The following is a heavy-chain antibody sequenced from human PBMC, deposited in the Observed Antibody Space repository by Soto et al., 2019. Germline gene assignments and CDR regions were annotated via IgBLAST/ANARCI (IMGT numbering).Heavy chain of an antibody. D-gene: IGHD3-16*01. CDR1: GFGFNGYD. Sequence: GGSLRLSCAASGFGFNGYDMHWVRQAPGKNLEWVAAISTAGDTYYLGSVKGRFTISREDAKNSLSLQMNSLRVGDAAVYYCARGGDRFDGMDVWGQGT. CDR3: ARGGDRFDGMDV. J-gene: IGHJ6*02. CDR2: ISTAGDT. V-gene: IGHV3-13*01.